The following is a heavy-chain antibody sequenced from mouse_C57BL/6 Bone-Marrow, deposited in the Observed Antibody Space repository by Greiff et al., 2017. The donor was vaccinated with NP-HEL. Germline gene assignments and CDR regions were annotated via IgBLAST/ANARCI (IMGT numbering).Heavy chain of an antibody. D-gene: IGHD2-5*01. CDR2: IWRGGST. J-gene: IGHJ4*01. CDR1: GFSLTSYG. CDR3: AKKDSNYGAMDY. V-gene: IGHV2-5*01. Sequence: VKLVESGPGLVQPSQSLSITCTVSGFSLTSYGVHWVRQSPGKGLEWLGVIWRGGSTDYNAAFMSRLSITKDNSKSQVFFKMNSLQADDTAIYYCAKKDSNYGAMDYWGQGTSVTVSS.